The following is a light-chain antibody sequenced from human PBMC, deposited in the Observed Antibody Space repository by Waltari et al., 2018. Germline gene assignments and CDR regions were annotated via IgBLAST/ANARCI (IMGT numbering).Light chain of an antibody. J-gene: IGLJ2*01. V-gene: IGLV1-51*01. CDR2: DNE. CDR3: ATWDSSLSSGV. Sequence: QSVLTQPPSVSAAPGQKVTISCSGSSSNIGSNYVSWYQHLPDTAPKLLIYDNEQRPPGITDQFSGSKSGTSATLGITGLQTGDEADYYCATWDSSLSSGVFGGGTKLTVL. CDR1: SSNIGSNY.